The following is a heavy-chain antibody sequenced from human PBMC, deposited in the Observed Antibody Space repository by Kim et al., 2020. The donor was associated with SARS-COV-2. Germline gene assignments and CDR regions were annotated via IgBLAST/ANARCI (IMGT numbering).Heavy chain of an antibody. J-gene: IGHJ6*02. Sequence: VKGRFTISRDDSKSIAYLQMNSLKTEDTAVYYCTREGIAAAGTRDGMDVWGQGTTVTVSS. V-gene: IGHV3-49*02. CDR3: TREGIAAAGTRDGMDV. D-gene: IGHD6-13*01.